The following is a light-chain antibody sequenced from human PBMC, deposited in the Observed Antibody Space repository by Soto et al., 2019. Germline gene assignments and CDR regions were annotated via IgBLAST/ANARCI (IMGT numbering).Light chain of an antibody. CDR2: GNS. J-gene: IGLJ1*01. CDR1: SSNIGSGFD. CDR3: QSYDSSLSGSNV. V-gene: IGLV1-40*01. Sequence: QSALTQLPSVSGAPGQRVTISCTGSSSNIGSGFDVHWYQQHPGTAPRLLIYGNSNRPSGVPDRFSGSTSGTSASLAITGLQAEDEADYYCQSYDSSLSGSNVFGTGTKVTVL.